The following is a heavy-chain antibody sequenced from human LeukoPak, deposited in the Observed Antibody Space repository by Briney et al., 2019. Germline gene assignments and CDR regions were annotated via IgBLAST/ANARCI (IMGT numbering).Heavy chain of an antibody. CDR1: GFIFSSYG. CDR2: ISYDGSK. J-gene: IGHJ4*02. D-gene: IGHD1-26*01. Sequence: PGGSLRLSCAASGFIFSSYGMHWVRQAPGKGLEWVAVISYDGSKYYADSVKGRFTISRDNSKNTLYLQMNSLRGEDTAVYYCARSGRRELPRTHFDYWGQGTLVTVSS. V-gene: IGHV3-30*19. CDR3: ARSGRRELPRTHFDY.